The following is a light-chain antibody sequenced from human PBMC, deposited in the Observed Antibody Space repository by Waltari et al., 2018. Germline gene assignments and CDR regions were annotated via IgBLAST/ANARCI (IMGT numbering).Light chain of an antibody. CDR3: QKRGNWPYT. Sequence: EIVLTQSPATLSLSPGERATLSCRASQSLGNFLFWYQHKPGQAPRLLIYDASNRATGIPARFSGSGSGTDFSLTISSLEPEDFAVYYCQKRGNWPYTFGQGTNLEIK. CDR1: QSLGNF. J-gene: IGKJ2*01. V-gene: IGKV3-11*01. CDR2: DAS.